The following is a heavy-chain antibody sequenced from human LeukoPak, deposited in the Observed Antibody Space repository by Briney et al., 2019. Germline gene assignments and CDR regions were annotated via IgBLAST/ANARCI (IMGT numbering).Heavy chain of an antibody. CDR1: GYSFIGYY. CDR3: ASVLTAAGLNWFDP. Sequence: ASVKVSCKASGYSFIGYYMHWVRQAPGQGLEWMGWINPNSGGTNYAQKFQGRVTMTRDTSISTAYMELSRLRSDDTAVYYCASVLTAAGLNWFDPWGQGTLVTVSS. CDR2: INPNSGGT. V-gene: IGHV1-2*02. D-gene: IGHD6-13*01. J-gene: IGHJ5*02.